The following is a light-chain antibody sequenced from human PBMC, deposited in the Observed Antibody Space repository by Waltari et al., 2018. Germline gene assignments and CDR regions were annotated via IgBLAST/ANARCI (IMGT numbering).Light chain of an antibody. V-gene: IGLV2-14*03. CDR3: SSYTDRSTVI. J-gene: IGLJ2*01. CDR2: DVT. Sequence: QSALAPPASVSGSPGLSITISCTGTTSDVGGYNYVSWYQQHPGRAPPRIIYDVTVRPSGVSNRFSASKSGNTASLVISGLQADDEAHYYCSSYTDRSTVIFGGGTKLTVL. CDR1: TSDVGGYNY.